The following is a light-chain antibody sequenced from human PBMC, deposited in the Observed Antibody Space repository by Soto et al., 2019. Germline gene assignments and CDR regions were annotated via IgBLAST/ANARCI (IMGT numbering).Light chain of an antibody. Sequence: IQMTQSPSSLSASVGDRVTITCRASQSTYNYLNWYQQKPGKAPKLLIYSASSLQSGVSSRFSGSGSGTDFTLTISSLQPEDFATYYCPQTYSTPLTFGGGTKVEIE. CDR3: PQTYSTPLT. CDR2: SAS. V-gene: IGKV1-39*01. CDR1: QSTYNY. J-gene: IGKJ4*01.